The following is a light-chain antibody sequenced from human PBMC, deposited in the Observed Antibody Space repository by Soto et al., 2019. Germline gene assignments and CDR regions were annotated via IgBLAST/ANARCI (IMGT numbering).Light chain of an antibody. J-gene: IGLJ1*01. CDR2: DVS. CDR3: CSYAGSYTLGV. Sequence: QCMLTHARSLPESPGESVSICCTGTNSGVGGYNYVSWYQQHPGKAPKLMIYDVSKRPSGVPDRFSGSKSGNTASLTISGLQAEDEADYYCCSYAGSYTLGVFGTGTKVTVL. CDR1: NSGVGGYNY. V-gene: IGLV2-11*01.